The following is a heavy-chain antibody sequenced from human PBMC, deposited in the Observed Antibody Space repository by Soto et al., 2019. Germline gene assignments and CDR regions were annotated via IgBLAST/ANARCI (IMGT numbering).Heavy chain of an antibody. Sequence: PGGSLRLSCAASGFTFSNAWMSWFRQAPGKGLEWVGRIKGKTDCGTTDYAAPVKGRFTISRDDSKNTLYLQMNSLKTEDTAVYYCTTDLYYDFWSGPNSPRGYSYGPYYYYGMDVWGQGTTVTVSS. D-gene: IGHD3-3*01. CDR1: GFTFSNAW. J-gene: IGHJ6*02. V-gene: IGHV3-15*01. CDR3: TTDLYYDFWSGPNSPRGYSYGPYYYYGMDV. CDR2: IKGKTDCGTT.